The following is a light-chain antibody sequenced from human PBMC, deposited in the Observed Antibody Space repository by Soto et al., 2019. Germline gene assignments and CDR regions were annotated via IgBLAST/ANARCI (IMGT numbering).Light chain of an antibody. CDR3: RSYTNIATGV. CDR1: RSDVGGFDY. J-gene: IGLJ3*02. V-gene: IGLV2-14*01. Sequence: QSALTQPASVSGSPGQSITISCTGTRSDVGGFDYVSWYQQHPGEAPKLIIYEVTHRPSGVSNRFSGSKSGNTASLTISGLQAEDEAAYYCRSYTNIATGVFGGGTKLTVL. CDR2: EVT.